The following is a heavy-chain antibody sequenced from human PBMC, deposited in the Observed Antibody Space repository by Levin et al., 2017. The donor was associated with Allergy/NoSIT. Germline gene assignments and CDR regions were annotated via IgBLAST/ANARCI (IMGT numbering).Heavy chain of an antibody. Sequence: SETLSLTCTVSGGSISSYYWSWIRQPPGKGLEWIGYIYYSGSTNYNPSLKSRVTISVDTSKNQFSLKLSSVTAADTAVYYCARDSTDPLGLHYMDVWGKGTTVTVSS. CDR2: IYYSGST. D-gene: IGHD2-21*01. CDR1: GGSISSYY. CDR3: ARDSTDPLGLHYMDV. J-gene: IGHJ6*03. V-gene: IGHV4-59*01.